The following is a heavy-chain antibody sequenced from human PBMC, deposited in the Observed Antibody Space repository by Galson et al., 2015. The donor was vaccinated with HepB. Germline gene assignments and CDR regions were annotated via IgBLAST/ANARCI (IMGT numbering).Heavy chain of an antibody. CDR2: IGRAGDT. J-gene: IGHJ4*02. D-gene: IGHD6-19*01. Sequence: LRLSCAASQFTFSNYDMHWVRQVSGKGLEWVAAIGRAGDTYYVDSVKGRFTISRENALRSFYLQMNSLSAGDTAVYYCARLTYDSTGYHYAYWGQGTLVTVSS. CDR3: ARLTYDSTGYHYAY. V-gene: IGHV3-13*04. CDR1: QFTFSNYD.